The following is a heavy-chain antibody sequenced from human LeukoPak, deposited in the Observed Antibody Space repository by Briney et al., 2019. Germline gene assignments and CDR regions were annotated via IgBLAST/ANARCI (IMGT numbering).Heavy chain of an antibody. CDR1: AFTFSDYY. V-gene: IGHV3-11*01. D-gene: IGHD2-8*01. CDR3: ARALNGAFDI. J-gene: IGHJ3*02. Sequence: KSGGSLRLSCAPSAFTFSDYYMSWIRQAPGKGLEWVSYISSRGDTIFYADSVRGRFTISRDNAKSLLYLQMNSLTAEDTAVYYCARALNGAFDIWGQGTMVTVSS. CDR2: ISSRGDTI.